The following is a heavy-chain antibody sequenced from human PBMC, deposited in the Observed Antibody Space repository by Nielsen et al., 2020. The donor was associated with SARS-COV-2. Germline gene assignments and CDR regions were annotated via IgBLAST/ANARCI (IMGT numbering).Heavy chain of an antibody. J-gene: IGHJ6*02. CDR1: GGSISSYY. CDR2: IYYSGST. V-gene: IGHV4-59*01. CDR3: ARTYYDFWSGYSYYYYGMDV. Sequence: SETLSLTCTVSGGSISSYYWSWIRQPPGKGLEWIGYIYYSGSTNYNPSLKSRVTISVDTSKSQFSLKLSSVTAADTAVYYCARTYYDFWSGYSYYYYGMDVWGQGTTVTVSS. D-gene: IGHD3-3*01.